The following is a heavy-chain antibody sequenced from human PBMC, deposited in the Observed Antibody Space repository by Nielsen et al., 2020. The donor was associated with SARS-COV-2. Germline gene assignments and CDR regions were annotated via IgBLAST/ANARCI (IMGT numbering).Heavy chain of an antibody. CDR2: ISGSGDST. CDR1: GFTFSTYA. Sequence: GGSLRLSCAASGFTFSTYAMSWVRQVPGKGLEWVSSISGSGDSTYYADSVEGRVTISRDNSKSTLYLQMNSLRVEDTAVYYCAKAFRSSDWLRAATDYWGQGTLVTVSS. V-gene: IGHV3-23*01. D-gene: IGHD3-9*01. CDR3: AKAFRSSDWLRAATDY. J-gene: IGHJ4*02.